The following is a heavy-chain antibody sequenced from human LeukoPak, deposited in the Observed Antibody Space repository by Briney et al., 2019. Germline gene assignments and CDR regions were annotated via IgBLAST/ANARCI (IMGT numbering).Heavy chain of an antibody. V-gene: IGHV3-7*01. Sequence: GGSLRLSCAASGFTFTSYWMTWVRRAPGKGLEWVANIREDGSERYYVASVKGRFTVSRDNAKKSLSLQVNSLRAEDTAVYYCARTTRGYSYGAAFDIWGQGTMVTVSS. CDR3: ARTTRGYSYGAAFDI. J-gene: IGHJ3*02. CDR1: GFTFTSYW. CDR2: IREDGSER. D-gene: IGHD5-18*01.